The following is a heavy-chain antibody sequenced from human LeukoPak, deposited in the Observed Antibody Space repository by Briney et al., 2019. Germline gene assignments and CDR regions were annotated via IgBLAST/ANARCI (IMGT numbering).Heavy chain of an antibody. CDR3: ARVRGDYYGSGIGNWFDP. D-gene: IGHD3-10*01. Sequence: SETLSLTCAVYGGSFSSYYWSWIRQPPGKGLEWIGEINHSGSTNCNPSLKSRVTISVDTSKNQFSLKLSSVTAADTAVYYCARVRGDYYGSGIGNWFDPWGQGTLVTVSS. V-gene: IGHV4-34*01. CDR1: GGSFSSYY. J-gene: IGHJ5*02. CDR2: INHSGST.